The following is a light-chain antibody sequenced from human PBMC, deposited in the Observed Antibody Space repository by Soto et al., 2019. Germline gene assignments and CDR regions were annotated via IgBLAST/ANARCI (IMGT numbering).Light chain of an antibody. Sequence: QSALTQPASVSASPGQSITISCTGTNSDVGGYKYVSWYQQEPDKAPKLMIYDVNNRPSGISNRFSGSKSGNTAFLTISGLQAEDEADYYCCSYTSTSSYVFGTGTKLTVL. V-gene: IGLV2-14*01. CDR1: NSDVGGYKY. J-gene: IGLJ1*01. CDR2: DVN. CDR3: CSYTSTSSYV.